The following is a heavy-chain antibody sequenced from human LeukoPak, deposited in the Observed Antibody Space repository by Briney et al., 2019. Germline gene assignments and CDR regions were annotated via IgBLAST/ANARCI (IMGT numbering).Heavy chain of an antibody. CDR1: GFTFSSYS. D-gene: IGHD2-2*01. CDR2: ISSSSSYI. Sequence: GGSLRLSCAASGFTFSSYSMNWVRQAPGKGLEWVSSISSSSSYIYYADSVKGRFTISRDNARNSLYLQMNSLRAEDTAVYFCARDSYCSSTTCYLGFAFDIWGQGTMVTVSS. J-gene: IGHJ3*02. V-gene: IGHV3-21*01. CDR3: ARDSYCSSTTCYLGFAFDI.